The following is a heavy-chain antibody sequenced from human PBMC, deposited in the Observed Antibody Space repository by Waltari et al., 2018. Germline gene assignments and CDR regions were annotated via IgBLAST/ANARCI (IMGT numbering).Heavy chain of an antibody. J-gene: IGHJ4*01. Sequence: EEQLLESGGALIQPGGSLRLSCAASGFTFTDYAMDWVRQVPGKGLEWVSAILSNGATTYYAAPVKGRFTISRDNSKNTLYLQMNSLTAEDTAVYYCAKRTYGPFDSWGHGTLVTVSS. D-gene: IGHD3-10*01. CDR1: GFTFTDYA. V-gene: IGHV3-23*01. CDR2: ILSNGATT. CDR3: AKRTYGPFDS.